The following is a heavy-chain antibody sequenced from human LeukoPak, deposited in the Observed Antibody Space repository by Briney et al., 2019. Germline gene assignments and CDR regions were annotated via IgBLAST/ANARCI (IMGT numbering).Heavy chain of an antibody. V-gene: IGHV1-8*03. D-gene: IGHD2-2*01. CDR3: ARGRPHIVVVPAAPIDY. CDR1: GYTFTSYD. CDR2: MNPNSGNT. J-gene: IGHJ4*02. Sequence: ASVKVSCKASGYTFTSYDINWVRQATGQGLEWMGWMNPNSGNTGYAQKFQGRATITRNTSISTAYMELSSLRSEDTAVYYCARGRPHIVVVPAAPIDYWGQGTLVTVSS.